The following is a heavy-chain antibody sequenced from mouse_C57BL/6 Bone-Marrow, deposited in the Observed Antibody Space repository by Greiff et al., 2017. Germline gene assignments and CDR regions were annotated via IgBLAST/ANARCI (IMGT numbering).Heavy chain of an antibody. CDR3: ARGWLRDY. J-gene: IGHJ2*01. CDR1: GYTFTSYW. D-gene: IGHD2-2*01. Sequence: QVQLKQSVAELVRPGTSVKLSCKASGYTFTSYWMHWVKQRPGQGLEWIGVIDPSDSYTNYNQKFKGKATLTVDTSSSTAYMQLSSLTSEDSAVYYCARGWLRDYWGQGTTLTVSS. CDR2: IDPSDSYT. V-gene: IGHV1-59*01.